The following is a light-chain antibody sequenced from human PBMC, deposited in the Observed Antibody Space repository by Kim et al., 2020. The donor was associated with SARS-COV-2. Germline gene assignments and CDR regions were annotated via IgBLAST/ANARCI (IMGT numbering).Light chain of an antibody. J-gene: IGLJ3*02. Sequence: APGKTARITCGGKNIGSKSVHWYQRKPGQAPVLVIYYDSDRPSGIPERFSGSNSGNTATLTISRVEAGDEADYYCQVWDSSSDHRVFGGGTQLTVL. CDR3: QVWDSSSDHRV. CDR2: YDS. V-gene: IGLV3-21*04. CDR1: NIGSKS.